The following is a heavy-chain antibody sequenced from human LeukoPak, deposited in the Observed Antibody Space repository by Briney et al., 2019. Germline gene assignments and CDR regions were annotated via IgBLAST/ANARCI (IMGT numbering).Heavy chain of an antibody. CDR3: ATSRSFDY. J-gene: IGHJ4*02. CDR2: ISYDGSNK. CDR1: GFTFSSYG. Sequence: PGGSLRLSCTASGFTFSSYGMHWVRQAPGKGLEWVAVISYDGSNKYYADSVKGRFTISRDNSKNTLYLQMNSLRPEDTAVYYCATSRSFDYWGQGVLVTVSS. D-gene: IGHD1/OR15-1a*01. V-gene: IGHV3-30*03.